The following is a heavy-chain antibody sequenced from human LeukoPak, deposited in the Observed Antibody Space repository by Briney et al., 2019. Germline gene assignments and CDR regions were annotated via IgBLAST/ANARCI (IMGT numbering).Heavy chain of an antibody. J-gene: IGHJ4*02. CDR2: INDSGGNT. CDR1: GFTFSSYA. V-gene: IGHV3-23*01. Sequence: PGGSLRLSCGASGFTFSSYAMSWVRQAPGKGLECVSLINDSGGNTYYADSVKGRFTISRDNSKNTLFLQMSSPRAEDTAVYYCAKTSAGIRGGYFDYWGQGTLVTVSS. D-gene: IGHD3-10*01. CDR3: AKTSAGIRGGYFDY.